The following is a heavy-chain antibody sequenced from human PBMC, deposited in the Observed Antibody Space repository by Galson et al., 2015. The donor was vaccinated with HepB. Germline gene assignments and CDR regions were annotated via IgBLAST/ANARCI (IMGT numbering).Heavy chain of an antibody. J-gene: IGHJ3*02. V-gene: IGHV1-69*04. Sequence: SVKVSCKASGGTFSSYTISWVRQAPGQGLEWMGRIIPILGIANYAQKFQGRVTITADKSTSTAYMELSSLRSEDTAVYYCARDFYLQGPPALGDSSGYSPGHAFDIWGQGTMVTVSS. D-gene: IGHD3-22*01. CDR1: GGTFSSYT. CDR2: IIPILGIA. CDR3: ARDFYLQGPPALGDSSGYSPGHAFDI.